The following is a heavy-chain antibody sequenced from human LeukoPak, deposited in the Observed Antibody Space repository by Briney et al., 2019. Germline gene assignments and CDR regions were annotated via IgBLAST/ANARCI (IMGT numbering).Heavy chain of an antibody. Sequence: PGGSLRLSCAASGFTVSSNYMSWVRQAPGKGLEWVSVIYSGGSTYNADSVKGRFTISRDSSKNTLYLQMNSLRADDTAVYYCARGALQLNFDYWGQGTLVTVSS. CDR2: IYSGGST. V-gene: IGHV3-66*01. CDR3: ARGALQLNFDY. J-gene: IGHJ4*02. D-gene: IGHD5-24*01. CDR1: GFTVSSNY.